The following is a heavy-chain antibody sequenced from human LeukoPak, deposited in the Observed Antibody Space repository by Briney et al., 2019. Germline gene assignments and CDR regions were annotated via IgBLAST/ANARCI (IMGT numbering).Heavy chain of an antibody. CDR2: INPNSGGT. CDR1: GYTFTAYF. J-gene: IGHJ4*02. CDR3: ARGGTEASSGDY. Sequence: ASVKVSCKASGYTFTAYFMHWVRQAPGQGLEWMGLINPNSGGTNYAQKFQGRVTMTRDTSITTAYMDLSRLTYADTAVYYCARGGTEASSGDYWGQGTLVTVSS. D-gene: IGHD3-10*01. V-gene: IGHV1-2*06.